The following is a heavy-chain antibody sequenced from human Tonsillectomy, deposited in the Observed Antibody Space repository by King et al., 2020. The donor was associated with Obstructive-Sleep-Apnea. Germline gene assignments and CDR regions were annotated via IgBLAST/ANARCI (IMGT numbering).Heavy chain of an antibody. Sequence: VQLVESGGGLVQPGGSLRLSCAASGFTFSSYAMSWVRQAPGKGLEWVSAISGSGGSTYYADSVKGRFTISRDNSKNTLYLQMNSLRAEDTAVYYCAKAPYEVGATTLKLGEYFQHWGQGTLVTVSS. D-gene: IGHD1-26*01. V-gene: IGHV3-23*04. CDR2: ISGSGGST. CDR1: GFTFSSYA. J-gene: IGHJ1*01. CDR3: AKAPYEVGATTLKLGEYFQH.